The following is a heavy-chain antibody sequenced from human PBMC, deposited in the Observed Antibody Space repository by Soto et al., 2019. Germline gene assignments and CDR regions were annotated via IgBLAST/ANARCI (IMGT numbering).Heavy chain of an antibody. V-gene: IGHV3-23*01. D-gene: IGHD2-2*01. Sequence: EVQLLESGGGLVQPGGSLRLSCAASGFTFSSYAMSWVLQAPGMGLEWVSSIGRNDNTYYADSVKGRFTISRDTSKNTLYLQMISLRAEDTSVYYCARASYCSSTSCLEDVWGQGPTVSV. CDR3: ARASYCSSTSCLEDV. CDR2: IGRNDNT. J-gene: IGHJ6*02. CDR1: GFTFSSYA.